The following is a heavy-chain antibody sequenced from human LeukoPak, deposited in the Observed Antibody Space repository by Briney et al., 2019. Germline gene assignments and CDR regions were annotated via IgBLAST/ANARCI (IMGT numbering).Heavy chain of an antibody. CDR3: AREQGYCSSTNCYGFDP. CDR1: GGSFSGYY. J-gene: IGHJ5*02. D-gene: IGHD2-2*01. Sequence: SETLSLTCAVYGGSFSGYYWSWIRQPPGKGLEWIGEINHSGSTNNDPSLKSRVTISVDTSKNQFSLRLSSVTAADTAVYYCAREQGYCSSTNCYGFDPWGQGTLVTVSS. CDR2: INHSGST. V-gene: IGHV4-34*01.